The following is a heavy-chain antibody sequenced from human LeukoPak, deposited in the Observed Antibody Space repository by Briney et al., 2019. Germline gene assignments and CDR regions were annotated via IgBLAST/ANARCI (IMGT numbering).Heavy chain of an antibody. D-gene: IGHD6-13*01. CDR2: INPSGGST. CDR3: ARFPLAAAGSDAFDI. J-gene: IGHJ3*02. CDR1: GYTFTSYY. V-gene: IGHV1-46*01. Sequence: ASVKVSCKASGYTFTSYYMHWVRQAPGQGLEWMGIINPSGGSTSYAQKFQGRVTMTRDMSTSAVYMELSSLRPEDTAVYYCARFPLAAAGSDAFDIWGQGTMVTVSS.